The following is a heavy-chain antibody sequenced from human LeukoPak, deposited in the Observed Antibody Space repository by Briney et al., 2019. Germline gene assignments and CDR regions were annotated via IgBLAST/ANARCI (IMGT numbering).Heavy chain of an antibody. Sequence: GGSLRLSCAASGFTFSSYEMNWVRQAPGKGLEWVSSINWNGGSTAYADSVKGRFTISRDNAKNTLYLQMNSLRAEDTALYHFARDHDYDSGSYPLDYWGQGTLVTVSS. CDR1: GFTFSSYE. CDR2: INWNGGST. D-gene: IGHD3-10*01. V-gene: IGHV3-20*01. CDR3: ARDHDYDSGSYPLDY. J-gene: IGHJ4*02.